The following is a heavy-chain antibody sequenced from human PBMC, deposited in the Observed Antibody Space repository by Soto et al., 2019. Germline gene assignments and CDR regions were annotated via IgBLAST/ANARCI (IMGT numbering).Heavy chain of an antibody. Sequence: VGSLRLSCAASGFTFSSYGMHWVRQAPGKGLEWVAVIWYDGSNKYYADSVKGRFTISRDNSKNTLYLQMNSLRAEDTAVYYCARDPPLGCSSTSCSPGRYGMDVWGQGTTVTVSS. CDR2: IWYDGSNK. J-gene: IGHJ6*02. D-gene: IGHD2-2*01. V-gene: IGHV3-33*01. CDR3: ARDPPLGCSSTSCSPGRYGMDV. CDR1: GFTFSSYG.